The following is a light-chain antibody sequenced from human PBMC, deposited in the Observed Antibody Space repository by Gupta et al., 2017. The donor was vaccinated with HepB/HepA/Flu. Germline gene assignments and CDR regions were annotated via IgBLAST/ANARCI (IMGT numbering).Light chain of an antibody. V-gene: IGLV1-40*01. CDR3: QSYDSSLSGYVV. J-gene: IGLJ2*01. CDR1: SSNIGAGYD. CDR2: DNN. Sequence: QSVLTHPPSVSGAPRQRFTISCTGSSSNIGAGYDVHWYQQLPGTAPNLLIYDNNNRPSGVPDRFSGSKSGTSASLAITGLQAEDEADYYCQSYDSSLSGYVVFGGGTKLAVL.